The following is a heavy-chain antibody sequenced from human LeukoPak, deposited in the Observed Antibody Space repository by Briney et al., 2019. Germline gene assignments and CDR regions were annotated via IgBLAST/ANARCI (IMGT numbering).Heavy chain of an antibody. J-gene: IGHJ4*02. CDR3: ASSTAYYYDSSGYDY. D-gene: IGHD3-22*01. CDR1: GFTVSSNY. V-gene: IGHV3-53*01. CDR2: IYSGGST. Sequence: PGGSLRLSCAASGFTVSSNYMSWVRQAPGKGLEWVSVIYSGGSTYYADSVKGRFTISRDNSKNTLYLQMNSLRAEDTAVYYCASSTAYYYDSSGYDYWGQGTLVTVS.